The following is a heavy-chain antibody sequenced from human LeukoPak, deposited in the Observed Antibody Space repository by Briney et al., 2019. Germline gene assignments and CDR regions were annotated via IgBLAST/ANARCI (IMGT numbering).Heavy chain of an antibody. V-gene: IGHV1-8*01. J-gene: IGHJ4*02. Sequence: ASVTVSCKAPGYTFTSYDINWVRQATGQGLEWMGWMNPNSGNTGYAQKFQGRVTMTRNTSISTAYMEPSSLRSEDTAVYYCARAVAGHGIPDDYWGQGTLVTVSS. CDR3: ARAVAGHGIPDDY. D-gene: IGHD6-19*01. CDR1: GYTFTSYD. CDR2: MNPNSGNT.